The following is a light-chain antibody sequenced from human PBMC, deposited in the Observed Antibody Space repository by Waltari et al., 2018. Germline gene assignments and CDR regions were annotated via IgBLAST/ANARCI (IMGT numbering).Light chain of an antibody. J-gene: IGKJ4*01. CDR2: AAS. V-gene: IGKV1-9*01. CDR3: LQLSSYPLT. CDR1: QGISSY. Sequence: DIQLTQSPSFLSASVGDRVTITCRASQGISSYLSWYQQTPGKAPKILIYAASTLHSGVPSRFSGSGSGTDFTLTISSLQPEDSATYFCLQLSSYPLTFGGGSTVEIK.